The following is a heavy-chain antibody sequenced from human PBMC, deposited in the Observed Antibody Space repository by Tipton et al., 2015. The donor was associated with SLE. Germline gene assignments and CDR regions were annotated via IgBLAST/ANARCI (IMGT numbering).Heavy chain of an antibody. CDR1: GGSITSDYYY. V-gene: IGHV4-39*02. J-gene: IGHJ4*02. CDR2: IFYNGSP. Sequence: TLSLTCTVSGGSITSDYYYWAWIRQPPGRGLEWIGTIFYNGSPYYNPSLKSRATMSVDTSKNQFSLRLDSVTAADSAVYYCARDQNWGFDYWGQGTLVTVSS. CDR3: ARDQNWGFDY. D-gene: IGHD3-16*01.